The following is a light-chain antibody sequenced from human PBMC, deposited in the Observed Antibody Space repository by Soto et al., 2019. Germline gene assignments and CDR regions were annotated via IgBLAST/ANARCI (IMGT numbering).Light chain of an antibody. CDR2: AAS. V-gene: IGKV1-27*01. CDR3: QKYSSVPV. CDR1: QGIRNF. J-gene: IGKJ3*01. Sequence: DIQMTQSPTSLSASVGDRVTITCRASQGIRNFVAWYQQKQGKAPKLLIYAASTLQSGVPSRFSGSGSVTDFTLTINSLQPEDVATYSCQKYSSVPVFGPGTKVEIK.